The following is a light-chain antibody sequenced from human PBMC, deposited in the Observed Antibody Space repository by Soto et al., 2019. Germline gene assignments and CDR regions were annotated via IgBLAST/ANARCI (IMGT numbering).Light chain of an antibody. V-gene: IGKV1-5*01. J-gene: IGKJ1*01. Sequence: DIQMTQSPSSVSASIGVTVTLPSRASQDINTLLAWYQQKPGKAPKLLIYGASTLESGVPSRFSGRGSGTDFTLTISSLQPDDFATYYCQQYNSYSQTFGQGTKVDIK. CDR2: GAS. CDR1: QDINTL. CDR3: QQYNSYSQT.